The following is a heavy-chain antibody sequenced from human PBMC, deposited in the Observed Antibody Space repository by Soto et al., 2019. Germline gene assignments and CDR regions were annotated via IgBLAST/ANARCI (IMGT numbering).Heavy chain of an antibody. J-gene: IGHJ4*02. D-gene: IGHD2-15*01. V-gene: IGHV4-34*01. CDR2: INHSGST. CDR1: GGSFSGYY. Sequence: SETLSLTCAVYGGSFSGYYWSWIRQPPGKGLEWIGEINHSGSTNYNPSLKSRVTISVDTSKNQFSLKLSSVTAADTAVYYCARALQVVAATFLFDYWGQGTLVTVSS. CDR3: ARALQVVAATFLFDY.